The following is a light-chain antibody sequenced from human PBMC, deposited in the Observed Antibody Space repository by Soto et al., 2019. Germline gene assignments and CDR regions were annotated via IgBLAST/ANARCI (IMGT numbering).Light chain of an antibody. J-gene: IGLJ2*01. V-gene: IGLV2-14*01. Sequence: QSALTQPASVSGSPGQSITISCTGTSSDVGGYNYVSWYQQHPGKAPKLMIYDVSNRPSGVANRFSGSKSGNTASLPISGLQADDYADYYCSSYTSSSTPVVFGGGTKLTVL. CDR1: SSDVGGYNY. CDR3: SSYTSSSTPVV. CDR2: DVS.